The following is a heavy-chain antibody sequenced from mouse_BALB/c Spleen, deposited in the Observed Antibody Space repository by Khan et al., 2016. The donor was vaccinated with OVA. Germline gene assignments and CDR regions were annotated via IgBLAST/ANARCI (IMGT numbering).Heavy chain of an antibody. CDR3: ARVGYGSLAY. Sequence: QVQLQQSGPELVKPGASVRISCKASGYTFTSYYIHWVKQRPGQGLDWIGWIYPGNVSPEYNERFKDKATMTTDTSSSTAYMQLSSLTSEDSAVYFWARVGYGSLAYWGQGTLVTVSA. J-gene: IGHJ3*01. CDR2: IYPGNVSP. D-gene: IGHD2-2*01. CDR1: GYTFTSYY. V-gene: IGHV1S56*01.